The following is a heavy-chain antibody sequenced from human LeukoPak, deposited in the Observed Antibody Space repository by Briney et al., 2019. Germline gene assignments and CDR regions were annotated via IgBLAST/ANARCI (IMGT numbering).Heavy chain of an antibody. CDR3: ARDNGGDGWFDP. Sequence: PGGSLRLSCAASGFTFDDYAMHWVRQAPGKGLEWVSGISWNSGSIGYADSVKGRFTISRDNAKNSLYLQMNSLRAEDTAVYYCARDNGGDGWFDPWGQGTLVTVSS. V-gene: IGHV3-9*01. CDR2: ISWNSGSI. J-gene: IGHJ5*02. CDR1: GFTFDDYA. D-gene: IGHD2-21*01.